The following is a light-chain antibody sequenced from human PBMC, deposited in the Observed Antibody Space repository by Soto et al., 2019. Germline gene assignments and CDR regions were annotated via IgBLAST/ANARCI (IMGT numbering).Light chain of an antibody. CDR2: DVS. V-gene: IGLV2-14*03. CDR1: SSDVGVYDY. J-gene: IGLJ3*02. Sequence: QSALTQPASVSGSPGQSITISCTGTSSDVGVYDYVSWYQQHPGKAPKLLIYDVSNRPAGISNRFSGSKSGNTASLTISGLQAADEADYYCSSYTTSTTRVFGGGTEVTVL. CDR3: SSYTTSTTRV.